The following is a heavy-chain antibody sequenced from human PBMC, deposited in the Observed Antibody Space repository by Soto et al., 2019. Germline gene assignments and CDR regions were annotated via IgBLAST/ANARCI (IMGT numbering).Heavy chain of an antibody. Sequence: PSETLSLTCAVSGYAISNGYYWGWVRQPPGKGLEWIGDSHQSGITHHSPSLKGRVITSMLTSKNQFSLDLISVTAADTAVYYCVRTVAVAGTNVPDYFDNWGQGIQVTVSS. V-gene: IGHV4-38-2*01. CDR1: GYAISNGYY. J-gene: IGHJ4*02. CDR3: VRTVAVAGTNVPDYFDN. CDR2: SHQSGIT. D-gene: IGHD6-19*01.